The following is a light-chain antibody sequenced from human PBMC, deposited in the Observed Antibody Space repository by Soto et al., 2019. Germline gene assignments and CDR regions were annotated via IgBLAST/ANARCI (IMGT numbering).Light chain of an antibody. CDR2: TAS. CDR3: QHANSFPRT. J-gene: IGKJ4*01. CDR1: HGISSL. V-gene: IGKV1-12*01. Sequence: DIQMPQSPSSLSASVGDRGTITSRESHGISSLLAWYQQKPGKAPNLLIHTASSLQIVVPSRFSGSGSGTDFTITISSLQPEEFATYYCQHANSFPRTFGGGTKVEIK.